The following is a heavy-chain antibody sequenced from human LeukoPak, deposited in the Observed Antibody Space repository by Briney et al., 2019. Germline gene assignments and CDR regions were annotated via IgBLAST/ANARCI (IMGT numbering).Heavy chain of an antibody. Sequence: SETLSLTCTVSGGSISSYYWSWIRQPPGKGLEWIGYIYYSGSTNYNPSLKSRVTISVDTSKNQFSLKLSSVTAADTAVYYCARDLFSSGWTYWGQGTLVTVSS. D-gene: IGHD6-19*01. J-gene: IGHJ4*02. CDR1: GGSISSYY. V-gene: IGHV4-59*01. CDR2: IYYSGST. CDR3: ARDLFSSGWTY.